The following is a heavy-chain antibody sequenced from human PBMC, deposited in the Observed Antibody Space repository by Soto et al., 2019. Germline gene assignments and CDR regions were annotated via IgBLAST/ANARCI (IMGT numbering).Heavy chain of an antibody. Sequence: PGGSLRLSCAASAFKFSDYYMSWVRQAPGKGLEWVSYISGSGDVIYYADSVKGRFTISRDNDKKSVHLQMDTLRAEDTALYHCARAPDCGEGSCYRHFDLWGQGTRVTVS. V-gene: IGHV3-11*01. CDR3: ARAPDCGEGSCYRHFDL. CDR2: ISGSGDVI. CDR1: AFKFSDYY. J-gene: IGHJ4*02. D-gene: IGHD2-15*01.